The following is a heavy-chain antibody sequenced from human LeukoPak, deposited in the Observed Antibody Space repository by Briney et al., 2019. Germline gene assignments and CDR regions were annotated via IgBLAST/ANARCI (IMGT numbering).Heavy chain of an antibody. CDR1: GFTFSSYS. CDR2: ISSSSSYI. D-gene: IGHD3-10*01. V-gene: IGHV3-21*01. J-gene: IGHJ4*02. Sequence: GGSLRLSCAASGFTFSSYSMNWVRQAPGTGLEWVSSISSSSSYIYYADSVKGRFTISRDNAKNSLYLQMNSLRAEDTAVYYCARSGVGTMVRGVILWGQGTLVTVSS. CDR3: ARSGVGTMVRGVIL.